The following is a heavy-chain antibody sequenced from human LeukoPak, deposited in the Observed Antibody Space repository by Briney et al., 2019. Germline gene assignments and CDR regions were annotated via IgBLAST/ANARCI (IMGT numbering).Heavy chain of an antibody. J-gene: IGHJ3*02. V-gene: IGHV4-31*03. CDR3: ARGSGAFDI. CDR1: GGSISGGGYY. Sequence: SETLSLTCTVSGGSISGGGYYWRWIRQHPGKGLEWIGYIYYSGSTYYNPSLKSRVTISVDTSKNQFSLKLSSVTAADTAVYYCARGSGAFDIWGQGTMVTVSS. CDR2: IYYSGST. D-gene: IGHD1-26*01.